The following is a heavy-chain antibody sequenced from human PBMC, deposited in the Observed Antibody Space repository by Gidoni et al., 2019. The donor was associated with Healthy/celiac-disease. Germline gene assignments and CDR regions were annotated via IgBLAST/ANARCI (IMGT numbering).Heavy chain of an antibody. D-gene: IGHD1-26*01. CDR1: PVSISSSSYY. J-gene: IGHJ4*02. CDR2: IYYSGST. CDR3: ASQRSGSYPFDY. Sequence: QLQLQESGPGLCNPSQTLSLTCTVSPVSISSSSYYCGWIRQPPGKGLEWIGSIYYSGSTYYTPSLKSRVTICVDTSKNQFSMKMSYVTAADKAVYYCASQRSGSYPFDYWGQGTLVTVSS. V-gene: IGHV4-39*01.